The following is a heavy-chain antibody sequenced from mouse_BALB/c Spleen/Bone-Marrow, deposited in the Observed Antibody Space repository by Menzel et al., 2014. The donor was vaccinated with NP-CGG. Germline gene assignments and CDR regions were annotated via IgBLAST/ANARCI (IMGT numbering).Heavy chain of an antibody. J-gene: IGHJ3*01. CDR1: GFNIKDTY. CDR3: ARFPFPY. Sequence: EVMLVESGAELVKPGASVKLSCTASGFNIKDTYMHWVKQRPEQGLEWIGKIDPAYGNTKYDPKFQGKATITADTSSNTAYLQLSSLTSEDTAVYYCARFPFPYWGQGTLVTVSA. CDR2: IDPAYGNT. V-gene: IGHV14-3*02.